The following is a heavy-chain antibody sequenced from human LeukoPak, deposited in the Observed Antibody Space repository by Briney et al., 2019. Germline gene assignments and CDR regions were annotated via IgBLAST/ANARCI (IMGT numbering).Heavy chain of an antibody. D-gene: IGHD2-21*01. V-gene: IGHV4-38-2*02. Sequence: SETLSLTCSVSGYSIGSGHYWGWIRQPPGKGLEWIGSMYQTGSSYYSPSHKSRVTISLDTSKNQISLKLTFVTAADTAFYFCARENVVAQGTFDYWGQGALVTVSS. CDR2: MYQTGSS. J-gene: IGHJ4*02. CDR1: GYSIGSGHY. CDR3: ARENVVAQGTFDY.